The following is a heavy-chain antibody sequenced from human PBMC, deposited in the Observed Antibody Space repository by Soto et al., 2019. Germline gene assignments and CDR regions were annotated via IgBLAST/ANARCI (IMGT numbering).Heavy chain of an antibody. V-gene: IGHV1-69*01. CDR2: IIPIFGTA. CDR3: TLSSWVYGYYYYGMDV. J-gene: IGHJ6*02. CDR1: GGTFSSYA. D-gene: IGHD6-13*01. Sequence: QVQLVQSGAEVKKPGSSVKVSCKASGGTFSSYAISWVRQAPGQGLEWMGGIIPIFGTANYAQKFQGRVTITADESTSTAYMELSILRSEDTAVYYCTLSSWVYGYYYYGMDVWGQGTTVTVSS.